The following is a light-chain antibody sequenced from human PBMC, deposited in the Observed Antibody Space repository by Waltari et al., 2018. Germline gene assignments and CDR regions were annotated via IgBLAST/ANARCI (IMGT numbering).Light chain of an antibody. J-gene: IGLJ2*01. CDR1: SSNIGAGYD. Sequence: QSVLTQPPSVSGAPGRRVTISCTGSSSNIGAGYDVNWYQQLPGKVPKLLIYGNGTRPAGVPDRISGSKSGTSASLAITGLQAEDEADYYCQSYDSSLGGSVFGGGTKLTVL. V-gene: IGLV1-40*01. CDR3: QSYDSSLGGSV. CDR2: GNG.